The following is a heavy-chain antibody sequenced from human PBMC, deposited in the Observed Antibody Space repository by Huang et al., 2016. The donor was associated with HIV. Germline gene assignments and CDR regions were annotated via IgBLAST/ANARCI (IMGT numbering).Heavy chain of an antibody. CDR1: GFSLTSSWVA. J-gene: IGHJ4*02. V-gene: IGHV2-5*02. D-gene: IGHD6-13*01. Sequence: QITLKESGPTLVKPTQTLTLTCTFSGFSLTSSWVAVCWIRQPPGKALEWLARIYWDNEERFSPAMKTRLTITKDTPKNEVVLTMTNMDPVDTATYYCVHRLRYGKWYVDYWGQGGLVTVSS. CDR3: VHRLRYGKWYVDY. CDR2: IYWDNEE.